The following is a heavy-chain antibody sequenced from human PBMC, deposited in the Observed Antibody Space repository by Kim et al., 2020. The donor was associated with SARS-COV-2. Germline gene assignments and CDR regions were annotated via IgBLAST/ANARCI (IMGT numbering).Heavy chain of an antibody. Sequence: SETLSLTCAVSGGSISSSNWWSWVRQPPGKGLEWIGEIYHSGSTNYNPSLKSRVTISVDKSKNQFSLKLSSVTAADTALYYCARGPIFATYYFDYWGQGTLVTVSS. V-gene: IGHV4-4*02. CDR2: IYHSGST. J-gene: IGHJ4*02. CDR3: ARGPIFATYYFDY. CDR1: GGSISSSNW. D-gene: IGHD3-3*01.